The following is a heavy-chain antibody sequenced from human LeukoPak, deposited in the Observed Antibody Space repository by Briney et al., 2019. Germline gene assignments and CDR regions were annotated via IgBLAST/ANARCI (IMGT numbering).Heavy chain of an antibody. CDR2: IYYIGST. V-gene: IGHV4-39*07. Sequence: SETLSLTCTVSGGSISSSSYYWGWIRQPPGKGLEWIGSIYYIGSTYYNPSLKSRVTISVNTSKNLFSLKLSSVTAADTAVYYCARTRTDFVGYYFDYWGQGNLVTVSS. D-gene: IGHD3/OR15-3a*01. CDR1: GGSISSSSYY. CDR3: ARTRTDFVGYYFDY. J-gene: IGHJ4*02.